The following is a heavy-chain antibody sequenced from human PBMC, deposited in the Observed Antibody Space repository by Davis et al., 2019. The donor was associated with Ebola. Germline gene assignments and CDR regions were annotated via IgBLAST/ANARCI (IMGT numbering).Heavy chain of an antibody. J-gene: IGHJ4*02. CDR1: GFTFTSYG. D-gene: IGHD3-9*01. CDR3: ATDPHDNFYHFDF. Sequence: GESLKISCASSGFTFTSYGMHWLRQAPGKGLEWLAVIAYDRSTDYAESVKGRFTISRDNSKNTVYAQMSSLKPEDTAVYYCATDPHDNFYHFDFRGQGTLVTVSS. CDR2: IAYDRST. V-gene: IGHV3-30*03.